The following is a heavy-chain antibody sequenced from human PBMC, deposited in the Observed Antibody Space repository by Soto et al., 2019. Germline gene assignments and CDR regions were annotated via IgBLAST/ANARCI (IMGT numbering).Heavy chain of an antibody. CDR1: GYSISSGNY. D-gene: IGHD2-2*01. Sequence: NPSETLSLTCAVSGYSISSGNYWAWIRQPPGMGLEWIGSLYHIGSTHYNTSLKSRVTISVDTPKNHFSLELSSVTAADTAIYYCRSSTSCYDESCVDVWGQGTMVTVSS. CDR2: LYHIGST. J-gene: IGHJ6*02. CDR3: RSSTSCYDESCVDV. V-gene: IGHV4-38-2*01.